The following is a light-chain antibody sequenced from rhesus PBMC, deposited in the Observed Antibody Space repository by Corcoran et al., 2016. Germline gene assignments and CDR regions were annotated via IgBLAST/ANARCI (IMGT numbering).Light chain of an antibody. V-gene: IGKV1-22*01. CDR1: QDVKNW. Sequence: DIQMTQSPSSLSASVGDIVTITCRTSQDVKNWLAWYQQKPGKAPKLLIQKASSLQSGVPSSFRGSGSGTDFTLTISSLQSEDFATYYCQQYSEGRTFGQGTKVEI. J-gene: IGKJ1*01. CDR3: QQYSEGRT. CDR2: KAS.